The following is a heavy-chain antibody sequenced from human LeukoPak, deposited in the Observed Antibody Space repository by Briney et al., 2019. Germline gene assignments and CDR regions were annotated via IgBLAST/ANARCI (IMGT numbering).Heavy chain of an antibody. D-gene: IGHD1-26*01. J-gene: IGHJ4*02. CDR1: GGSISSYY. Sequence: SETLSLTCTVSGGSISSYYWSWIRQPPGKGLEWIGYIYYRGTTKYDPSLKSRVTISVDTSTNQFSLKLSSVTAADTAVYYCARVPPGASHFDSWGQGTLVPVSS. CDR3: ARVPPGASHFDS. V-gene: IGHV4-59*01. CDR2: IYYRGTT.